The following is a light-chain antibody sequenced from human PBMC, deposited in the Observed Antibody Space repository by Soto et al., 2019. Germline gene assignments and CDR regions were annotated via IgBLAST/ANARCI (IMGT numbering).Light chain of an antibody. Sequence: QSALTQPASVSGSPGQSVTISCTGTSSDVGSYNLVSWYQQHPGKAPKLMIYEGSKRPSGVSKRFSGSKSGNTASLTISGHQAEDEADYCCCSYAGRSTVVFGGGTKLTVL. V-gene: IGLV2-23*01. J-gene: IGLJ2*01. CDR2: EGS. CDR3: CSYAGRSTVV. CDR1: SSDVGSYNL.